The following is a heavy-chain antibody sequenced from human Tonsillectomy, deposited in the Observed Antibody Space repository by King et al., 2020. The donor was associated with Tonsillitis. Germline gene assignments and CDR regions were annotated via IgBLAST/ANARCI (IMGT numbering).Heavy chain of an antibody. D-gene: IGHD3-22*01. J-gene: IGHJ6*02. CDR1: GFTVSSNY. CDR3: ARDLEGVVTGGQYYYYFGMDV. Sequence: VQLVESGGGLIQPGESLRLSCAASGFTVSSNYMSWVRQAPGRGLEWVSVIYSGGSTYYADSVKGRFTISRDNSKNTLYLQMNSLRAEDTAVYYCARDLEGVVTGGQYYYYFGMDVWGQGTTVTVSS. CDR2: IYSGGST. V-gene: IGHV3-53*01.